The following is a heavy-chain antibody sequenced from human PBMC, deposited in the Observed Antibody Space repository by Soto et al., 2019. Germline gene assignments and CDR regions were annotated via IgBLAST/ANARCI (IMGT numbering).Heavy chain of an antibody. J-gene: IGHJ4*02. CDR1: GYTFTGYY. D-gene: IGHD6-13*01. V-gene: IGHV1-46*01. Sequence: ASVKVSCKASGYTFTGYYMHWVRQAPGQGLEWMGIINPSGGSTSYAQKFQGRVTMTRDTSTSTVYMELSSLRSEDTAVYYCAREPTNSSSGLGLDYWGQGTLVTVSS. CDR3: AREPTNSSSGLGLDY. CDR2: INPSGGST.